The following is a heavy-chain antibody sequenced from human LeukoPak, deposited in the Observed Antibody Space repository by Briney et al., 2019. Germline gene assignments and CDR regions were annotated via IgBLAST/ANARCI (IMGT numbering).Heavy chain of an antibody. V-gene: IGHV1-18*01. CDR1: GYIFISYG. CDR3: AGWRIVGPTDYFDP. D-gene: IGHD1-26*01. J-gene: IGHJ5*02. Sequence: ASVKVSCKASGYIFISYGISWVRQAPGQGLEWVGWISAYNGNTSYAQKLQGRVTMTTDTSTNTAYMELRSLRSDDTAVNYCAGWRIVGPTDYFDPWGQGTLVTVSS. CDR2: ISAYNGNT.